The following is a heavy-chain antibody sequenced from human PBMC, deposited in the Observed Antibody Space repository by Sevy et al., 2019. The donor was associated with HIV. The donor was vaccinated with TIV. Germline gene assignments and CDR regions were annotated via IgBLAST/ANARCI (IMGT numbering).Heavy chain of an antibody. CDR2: IKSKTDGGTT. CDR1: GFTFSNAW. J-gene: IGHJ3*02. D-gene: IGHD3-22*01. Sequence: GGSLRLSCAASGFTFSNAWMSWVRQAPGKGLEWVGRIKSKTDGGTTDYAAPVKGRFTISRDDSKNTLYQQMNSLKTEDTAVYYCTTDSSGYYYGDAFDIWGQGTMVTVSS. CDR3: TTDSSGYYYGDAFDI. V-gene: IGHV3-15*01.